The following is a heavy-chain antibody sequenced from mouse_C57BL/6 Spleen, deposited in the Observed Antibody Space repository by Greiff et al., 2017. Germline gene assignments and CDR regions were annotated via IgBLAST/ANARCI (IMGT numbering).Heavy chain of an antibody. CDR1: GYTFTSYT. CDR2: INPSSGYT. Sequence: VKLMESGAELVRPGASVKMSCKASGYTFTSYTMHWVKQRPGQGLEWIGYINPSSGYTKYNQKFKDKATLTADKSSSTAYMQLSSLTSEDSAVYYCARGGETAHASFDYWGQGTTLTVSS. J-gene: IGHJ2*01. V-gene: IGHV1-4*01. D-gene: IGHD3-2*02. CDR3: ARGGETAHASFDY.